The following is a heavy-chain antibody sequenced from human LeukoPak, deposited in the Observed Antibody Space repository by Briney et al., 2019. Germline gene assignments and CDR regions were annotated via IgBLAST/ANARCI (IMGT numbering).Heavy chain of an antibody. Sequence: SETLSLTCAVYGVSFSGYYWSWIRQPPGKGLEWIGYIYYSGSTNYNPSLKSRVTISVDTSKNQFSLKLSSVTAADTAVYYCARGLINPYYFDYWGQGTLVTVSS. CDR2: IYYSGST. V-gene: IGHV4-59*08. CDR1: GVSFSGYY. J-gene: IGHJ4*02. CDR3: ARGLINPYYFDY. D-gene: IGHD3-10*01.